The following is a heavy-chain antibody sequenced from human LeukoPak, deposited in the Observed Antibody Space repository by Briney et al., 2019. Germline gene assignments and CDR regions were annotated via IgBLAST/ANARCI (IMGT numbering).Heavy chain of an antibody. Sequence: PSETLSLTCTVSGGSISSYYWSWIRQPPGKGLEWIGYIYYSGSTNYNPSLKSRVTISVDTSKNQFSLKLSSVTAADTAVYYCARVYRSSHLDYWGQGTLVTVSS. CDR2: IYYSGST. J-gene: IGHJ4*02. V-gene: IGHV4-59*12. CDR3: ARVYRSSHLDY. D-gene: IGHD6-6*01. CDR1: GGSISSYY.